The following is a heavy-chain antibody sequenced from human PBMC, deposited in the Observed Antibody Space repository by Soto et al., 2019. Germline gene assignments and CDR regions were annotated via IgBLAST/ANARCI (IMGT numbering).Heavy chain of an antibody. Sequence: QVQLVQSGAEVKKPGASVKVSCKASGYTFTGYYMHWVRQAPGQGLEWMGWINPNSGGTNYAQKFQGWVTMTRDTSISTAYRELSRLRSDDTAVYYWARGGGGKMATLLFDYWGQGTLVTVSS. J-gene: IGHJ4*02. CDR3: ARGGGGKMATLLFDY. V-gene: IGHV1-2*04. CDR2: INPNSGGT. CDR1: GYTFTGYY. D-gene: IGHD2-15*01.